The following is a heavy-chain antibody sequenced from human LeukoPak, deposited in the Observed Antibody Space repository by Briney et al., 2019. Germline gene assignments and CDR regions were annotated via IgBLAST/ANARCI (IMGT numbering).Heavy chain of an antibody. D-gene: IGHD3-22*01. V-gene: IGHV4-39*07. J-gene: IGHJ4*02. CDR3: ARERGYYDSSDLPIDY. Sequence: PSETLSLTCTVSGGSISSSSYYWGWIRQPPGRGLEWIGSIYYSGSTYYNPSLKSRVTISVDTSKNQFSLKLSSVTAADTAVYYCARERGYYDSSDLPIDYWGQGTLVTVSS. CDR2: IYYSGST. CDR1: GGSISSSSYY.